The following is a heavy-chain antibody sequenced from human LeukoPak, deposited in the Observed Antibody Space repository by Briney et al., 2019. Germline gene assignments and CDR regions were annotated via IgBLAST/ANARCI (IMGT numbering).Heavy chain of an antibody. J-gene: IGHJ1*01. CDR2: IDHTGSS. D-gene: IGHD3-9*01. V-gene: IGHV4-34*01. CDR3: ASFGYDILTGLSYFQH. CDR1: GVYLSGYY. Sequence: SETVSLTCSVYGVYLSGYYWSWIRQPPGKGLEWIGEIDHTGSSNYNPSLKSRVTISLDTSKNQFSLKLNSVTAADTAVYYCASFGYDILTGLSYFQHWGQGTLVTVSS.